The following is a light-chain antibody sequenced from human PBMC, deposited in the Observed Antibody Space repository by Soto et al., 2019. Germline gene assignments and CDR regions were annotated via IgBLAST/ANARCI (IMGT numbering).Light chain of an antibody. CDR1: SSDVGCYDF. CDR3: SSFVGGNIYV. Sequence: QSVLTQPPSASGSPGQSVTISCTGTSSDVGCYDFVAWHQQHPSKAPKLMIYDVSKRPSAVPDRFSGSKSGYTASLTVPWLQAEDEAYYYFSSFVGGNIYVFGTGTKVTVL. J-gene: IGLJ1*01. CDR2: DVS. V-gene: IGLV2-8*01.